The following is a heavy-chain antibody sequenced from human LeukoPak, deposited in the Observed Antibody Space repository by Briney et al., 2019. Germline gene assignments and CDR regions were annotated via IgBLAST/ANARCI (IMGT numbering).Heavy chain of an antibody. V-gene: IGHV4-30-2*01. J-gene: IGHJ4*02. CDR1: GGSISSGGYF. CDR3: ARGRWRSLDY. Sequence: SETLSLTCAVSGGSISSGGYFWSWIRQPPGKGLEWIGYIYHSGSTYYNPSLKSRVTISVDRSKNQFSLKLSSVTAADTAVYYCARGRWRSLDYWGQGTLVTVSS. CDR2: IYHSGST. D-gene: IGHD2-21*01.